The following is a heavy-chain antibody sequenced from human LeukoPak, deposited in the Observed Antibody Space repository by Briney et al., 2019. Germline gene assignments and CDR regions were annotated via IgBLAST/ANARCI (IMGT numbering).Heavy chain of an antibody. J-gene: IGHJ4*02. CDR2: ISSSSSYI. CDR1: GFTFSSYS. Sequence: PGGSLRLSCAASGFTFSSYSMNWVRQAPGKGLEWVSSISSSSSYIYYADSVKGRFTISRDNAKNSLYLQMNSLRAEDTAAYYCARAVDTAMVYFDYWGQGTLVTVSS. CDR3: ARAVDTAMVYFDY. V-gene: IGHV3-21*01. D-gene: IGHD5-18*01.